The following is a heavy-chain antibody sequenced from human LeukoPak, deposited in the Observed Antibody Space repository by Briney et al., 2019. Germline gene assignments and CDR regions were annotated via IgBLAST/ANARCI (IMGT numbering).Heavy chain of an antibody. J-gene: IGHJ5*01. Sequence: GGSLRLSCAASGFTVSSIYMSWVRQAPGKGLVWVSRIDDVGSGTSYADSVKGRFTISRDDAKNTVYLQMNSLRAEDTAVYYCATVFDFWGQGTLVTVSS. D-gene: IGHD2-21*02. CDR2: IDDVGSGT. CDR1: GFTVSSIY. V-gene: IGHV3-74*01. CDR3: ATVFDF.